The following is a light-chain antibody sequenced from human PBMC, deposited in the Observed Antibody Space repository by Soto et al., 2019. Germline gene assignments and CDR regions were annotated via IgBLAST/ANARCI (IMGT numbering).Light chain of an antibody. J-gene: IGKJ5*01. CDR2: NAS. CDR1: QSISSY. CDR3: QQRSNWPPIT. Sequence: EIVLTQSPATLSLSPGAIATLSCRARQSISSYLAWYQQKPGQAPRLLIYNASNRATGIPARFSGSGSGTDFTLTISSLEPEEFAVYYFQQRSNWPPITCGRGTRLEIK. V-gene: IGKV3-11*01.